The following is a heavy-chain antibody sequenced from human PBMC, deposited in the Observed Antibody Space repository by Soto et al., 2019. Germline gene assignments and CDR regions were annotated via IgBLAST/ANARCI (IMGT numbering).Heavy chain of an antibody. V-gene: IGHV3-23*01. D-gene: IGHD6-19*01. CDR1: GFTFKNHA. J-gene: IGHJ6*02. Sequence: PGGSLRLSCAGSGFTFKNHAMNWVRQAPGKGLEWVSAISDSGDSTSYTDSVRGRFTISRDNSKNTLYLQTNSLRAEDTAVYYCARESSTGWYCFYGMDVWGQGATVTVSS. CDR3: ARESSTGWYCFYGMDV. CDR2: ISDSGDST.